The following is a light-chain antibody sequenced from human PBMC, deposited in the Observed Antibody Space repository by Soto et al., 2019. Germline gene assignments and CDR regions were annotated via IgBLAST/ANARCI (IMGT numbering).Light chain of an antibody. J-gene: IGKJ1*01. Sequence: DIQMTQSPSSLSASVGDTVTLTCRASQSVDNYLKWYQQKPGKPPKVLIYGASNLQSGVPSRFSGSGSGTEFTLTITSLQPDDFATYYCQQYNVYSRAFGQGTKVDIK. CDR3: QQYNVYSRA. CDR1: QSVDNY. V-gene: IGKV1-5*01. CDR2: GAS.